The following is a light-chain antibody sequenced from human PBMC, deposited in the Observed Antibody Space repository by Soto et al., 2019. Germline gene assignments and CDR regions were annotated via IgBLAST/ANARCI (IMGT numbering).Light chain of an antibody. CDR1: RTICSW. CDR2: KAS. Sequence: DIHMTQSPSTLSGSVGYRFTITCRCSRTICSWLALYQQTPGKAPKLLIDKASPLKGGGPSRVSGSGSGTEFTLTISSLQNDDFATYYCQHYNSYSEAFGQGTKVDIK. J-gene: IGKJ1*01. V-gene: IGKV1-5*03. CDR3: QHYNSYSEA.